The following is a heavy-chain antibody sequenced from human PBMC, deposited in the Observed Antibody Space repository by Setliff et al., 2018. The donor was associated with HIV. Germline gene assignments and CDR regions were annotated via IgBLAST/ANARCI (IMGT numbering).Heavy chain of an antibody. Sequence: LRLSCAASGFTLRTHAVHWVRQAPGKGLEWLAVISYDGHNKYYADSVRGRFTISRDNSKNTLYLLMNSLRVEDTAMYYCARDFGPSEQRIHWYTSSYISGGLDHWGLGTLVTVSS. CDR3: ARDFGPSEQRIHWYTSSYISGGLDH. D-gene: IGHD6-13*01. J-gene: IGHJ4*02. CDR2: ISYDGHNK. V-gene: IGHV3-30*04. CDR1: GFTLRTHA.